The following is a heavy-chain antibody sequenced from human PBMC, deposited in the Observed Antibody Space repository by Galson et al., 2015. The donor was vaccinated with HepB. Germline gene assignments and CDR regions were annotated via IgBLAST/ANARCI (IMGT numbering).Heavy chain of an antibody. CDR2: FNAGNGNI. Sequence: SVKVSCKASGYTFAHYAIHWLRQAPGQRLEWMGWFNAGNGNIKYSQKFQGRVTVTSDTSATTGYMELSSLRSGDTAVYYCARAQFSSSWYLDYWGQGTLITVSS. J-gene: IGHJ4*02. CDR1: GYTFAHYA. CDR3: ARAQFSSSWYLDY. V-gene: IGHV1-3*01. D-gene: IGHD6-13*01.